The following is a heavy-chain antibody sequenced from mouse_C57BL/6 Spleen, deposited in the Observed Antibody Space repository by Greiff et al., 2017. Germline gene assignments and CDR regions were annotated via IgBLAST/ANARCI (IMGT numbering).Heavy chain of an antibody. V-gene: IGHV1-55*01. CDR2: IDPESGCT. CDR1: GYTFTSYW. J-gene: IGHJ2*01. D-gene: IGHD1-1*01. Sequence: QVQLQQPGAELVKPGASVKMSCKASGYTFTSYWITWVKQRPGQGLEWIGDIDPESGCTNYTEKFKSQATLTVDTSSSTAYLPLSSLTSEDSSVYYCARASYSLGSYPDFWGPGTTLTVSS. CDR3: ARASYSLGSYPDF.